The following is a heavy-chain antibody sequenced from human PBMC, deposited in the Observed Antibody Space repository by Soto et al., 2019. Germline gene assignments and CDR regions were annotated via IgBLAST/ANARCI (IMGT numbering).Heavy chain of an antibody. CDR3: AKDGSHNFDY. CDR1: GFTFSHYA. Sequence: QVQLVESGGGVVQPGRSLRLSCAASGFTFSHYAMHWVRQAPGKGLEWVALMSYDVSNEYYADSVKGRFTISRDNSKNTLYLQMNGLRAEDTAVYYCAKDGSHNFDYWGQGTLVTVSS. V-gene: IGHV3-30*18. CDR2: MSYDVSNE. D-gene: IGHD1-26*01. J-gene: IGHJ4*02.